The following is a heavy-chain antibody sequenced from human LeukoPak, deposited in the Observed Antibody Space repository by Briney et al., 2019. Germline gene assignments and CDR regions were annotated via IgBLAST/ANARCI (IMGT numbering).Heavy chain of an antibody. D-gene: IGHD6-19*01. CDR1: GFSFSNYA. J-gene: IGHJ6*02. V-gene: IGHV3-23*01. CDR3: AGHIAVAGTLYYGMDV. Sequence: PGGSLRLSSAASGFSFSNYAMSWVRQAPGKGLEWVSAISGSGGSTYYADSVKGRFTISRDNSKNTLYLQMNSLRAEDTAVYYCAGHIAVAGTLYYGMDVWGQGTTVTVSS. CDR2: ISGSGGST.